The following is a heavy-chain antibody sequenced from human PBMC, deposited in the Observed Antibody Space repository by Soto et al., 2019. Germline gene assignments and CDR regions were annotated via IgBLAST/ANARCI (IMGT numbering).Heavy chain of an antibody. V-gene: IGHV4-34*01. D-gene: IGHD5-12*01. Sequence: SETLSLTCAVYGGSFSGYYWSWIRQPPGKGLEWIGEINHSGSTNYNPSLKSRVTISEDTSKNQFSLKLSSVTAADTAVYYCARGRVATAGYYHYGMDVWGQGTTVTVSS. CDR2: INHSGST. J-gene: IGHJ6*02. CDR1: GGSFSGYY. CDR3: ARGRVATAGYYHYGMDV.